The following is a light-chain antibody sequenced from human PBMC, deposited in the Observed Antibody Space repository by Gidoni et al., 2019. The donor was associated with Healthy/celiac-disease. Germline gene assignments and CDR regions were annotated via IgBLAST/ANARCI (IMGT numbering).Light chain of an antibody. CDR1: SSDVGGYNY. CDR2: DVR. V-gene: IGLV2-11*01. CDR3: CSYAGSYTVV. Sequence: QSALTQPRTVSGSPGQSVTISCTGTSSDVGGYNYVSWYQQHPGKAPKLMIYDVRKRPSGVPDRFSCSKSGNTASLTISGLQAEDEADYYCCSYAGSYTVVFGGGTNLTVL. J-gene: IGLJ2*01.